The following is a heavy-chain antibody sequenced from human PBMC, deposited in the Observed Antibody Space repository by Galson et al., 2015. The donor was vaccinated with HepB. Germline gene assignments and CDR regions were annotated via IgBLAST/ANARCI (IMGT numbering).Heavy chain of an antibody. CDR2: ISGDGSYT. D-gene: IGHD1-7*01. J-gene: IGHJ5*02. V-gene: IGHV3-23*01. CDR1: GFPLSFSA. Sequence: CAASGFPLSFSAMSWVRQAPGKGLEWVSAISGDGSYTYDADSVGGRFTVSRDNSKNTVYLQMNNLRAEDTAIYYCAKTPESNWNYADWFDAWGQGTLVTVSS. CDR3: AKTPESNWNYADWFDA.